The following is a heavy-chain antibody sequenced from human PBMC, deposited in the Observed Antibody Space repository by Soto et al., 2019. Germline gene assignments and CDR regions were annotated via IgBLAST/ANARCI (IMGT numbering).Heavy chain of an antibody. CDR2: ISHSGTT. CDR3: ARVTMVIRDSDHFGVDV. J-gene: IGHJ6*02. CDR1: GFPISSTYS. Sequence: SETLSLTCLVSGFPISSTYSWGWIRQPPGKGLEWIGSISHSGTTSYSPSLTSRVSISVDTSKNQVSLKLTSVTAADTAVYFCARVTMVIRDSDHFGVDVWGHGTTVT. D-gene: IGHD4-17*01. V-gene: IGHV4-38-2*02.